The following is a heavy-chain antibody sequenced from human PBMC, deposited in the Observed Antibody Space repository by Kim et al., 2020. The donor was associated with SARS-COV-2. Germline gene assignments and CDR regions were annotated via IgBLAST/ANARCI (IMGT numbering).Heavy chain of an antibody. D-gene: IGHD5-12*01. V-gene: IGHV3-15*01. CDR3: TTVGDGYNYAYY. Sequence: DYAAPVKGRFTISRDDSKNTLYLQMNSLKTEDTAVYYCTTVGDGYNYAYYWGQGTLVTVSS. J-gene: IGHJ4*02.